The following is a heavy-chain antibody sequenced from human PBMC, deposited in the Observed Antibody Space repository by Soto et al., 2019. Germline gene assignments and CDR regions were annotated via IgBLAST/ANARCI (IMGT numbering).Heavy chain of an antibody. CDR1: GFSISSAYY. Sequence: LSLTCAVSGFSISSAYYWGWVRQPPGKGLEWIGSIYYSGSTHYNPSLKSRVTISLDRSKNQFSLKLSSVTAADTAVYYCAQTAGGGFCSSSTCSLLNWFDPWGQGILVTVSS. CDR2: IYYSGST. D-gene: IGHD2-2*01. V-gene: IGHV4-38-2*01. J-gene: IGHJ5*02. CDR3: AQTAGGGFCSSSTCSLLNWFDP.